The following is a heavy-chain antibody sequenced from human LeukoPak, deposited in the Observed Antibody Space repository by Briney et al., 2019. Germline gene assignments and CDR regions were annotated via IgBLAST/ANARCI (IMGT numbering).Heavy chain of an antibody. CDR2: IYHTGAT. J-gene: IGHJ6*02. Sequence: SETLSLTCAVYGGSISSSNWWSWVRQPPGKGLEWIGEIYHTGATNYNPSLKSRVTISVDTSKTHFSLNLSSVTAADTAVYYCARFAGAGGYGMDVWGQGTTVTVSS. V-gene: IGHV4-4*02. CDR3: ARFAGAGGYGMDV. CDR1: GGSISSSNW.